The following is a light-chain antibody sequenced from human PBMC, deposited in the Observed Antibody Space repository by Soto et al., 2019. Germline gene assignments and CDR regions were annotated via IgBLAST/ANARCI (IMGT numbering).Light chain of an antibody. CDR1: QSVSSTY. Sequence: EIVLTQSPGTLSLSPGERATLSCRASQSVSSTYLAWYQQKPGQAPRLLIYGASSRATGIPDRFSGSGSGTDFTLTITRLEPEDFAVYFCQHYGGSPLFTFGPGTKVDLK. CDR2: GAS. V-gene: IGKV3-20*01. CDR3: QHYGGSPLFT. J-gene: IGKJ3*01.